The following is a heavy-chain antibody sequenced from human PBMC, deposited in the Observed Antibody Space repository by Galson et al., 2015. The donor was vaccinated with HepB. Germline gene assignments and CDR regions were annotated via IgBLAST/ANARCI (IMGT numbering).Heavy chain of an antibody. Sequence: SLRLSCAASGFTFSGSAIHWVRQASGKGPEWVGRIRGKANNYATSYVPSLKGRFTISRDDSKNMAYLHMKSLKTEDTAVYYCTRLGDFSGYSSRWGQGTLVTVSS. D-gene: IGHD6-13*01. CDR1: GFTFSGSA. J-gene: IGHJ4*02. CDR3: TRLGDFSGYSSR. V-gene: IGHV3-73*01. CDR2: IRGKANNYAT.